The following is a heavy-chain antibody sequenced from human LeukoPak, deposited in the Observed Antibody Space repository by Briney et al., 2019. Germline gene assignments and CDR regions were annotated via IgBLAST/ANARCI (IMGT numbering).Heavy chain of an antibody. D-gene: IGHD5-24*01. Sequence: GESLKISCKGSGHSFASDWIGWVRQMPGRGLEWMGIIHPLDSDTRYSPSFQGQVTISADKSIRTAYLQWSSLKASDTAMYYCARELDDYDAFELWGQGTLVTVSS. V-gene: IGHV5-51*01. CDR2: IHPLDSDT. CDR1: GHSFASDW. J-gene: IGHJ3*01. CDR3: ARELDDYDAFEL.